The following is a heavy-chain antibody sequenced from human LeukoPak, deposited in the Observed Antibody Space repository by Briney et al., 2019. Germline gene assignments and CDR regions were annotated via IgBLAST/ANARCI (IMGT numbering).Heavy chain of an antibody. Sequence: GGSLRLSCATSGFTFRGSPIHWVRQASGKGREWVGRPRSKANSYATTDVASVRGRFSISRDDSKHTAYLQMNSLKTEDTAVYYCTRPSYDSSVSGVVYWGQGTLVTVSS. V-gene: IGHV3-73*01. CDR3: TRPSYDSSVSGVVY. CDR1: GFTFRGSP. CDR2: PRSKANSYAT. D-gene: IGHD3-22*01. J-gene: IGHJ4*02.